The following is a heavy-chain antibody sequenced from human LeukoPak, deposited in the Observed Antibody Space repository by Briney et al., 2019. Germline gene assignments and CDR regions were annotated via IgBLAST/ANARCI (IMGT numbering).Heavy chain of an antibody. Sequence: GGSLRLSCAASGFTFSSYGMHWVRQAPGKGLEGVAVISYDGSNKYYADSVKGRFTISRDNSKNTLYLQMNSLRAEDMAVYYCAKEGVVVVGYFDYWGQGTLVTVSS. D-gene: IGHD3-22*01. V-gene: IGHV3-30*18. CDR3: AKEGVVVVGYFDY. CDR2: ISYDGSNK. CDR1: GFTFSSYG. J-gene: IGHJ4*02.